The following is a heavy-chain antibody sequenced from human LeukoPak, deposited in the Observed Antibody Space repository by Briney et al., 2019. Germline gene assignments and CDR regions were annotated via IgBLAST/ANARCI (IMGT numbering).Heavy chain of an antibody. J-gene: IGHJ4*02. Sequence: AETLSLTCTLSGGPISNYQWSWIRQPPGKGLEWIGNIYYSGTANYNPSLKSRVIISVDTSKNQFSLKLSPVTAADTAVYYCARVGVDDSGNIIKYFFDYWGQGTLVTVSS. CDR1: GGPISNYQ. V-gene: IGHV4-59*01. CDR2: IYYSGTA. CDR3: ARVGVDDSGNIIKYFFDY. D-gene: IGHD4-23*01.